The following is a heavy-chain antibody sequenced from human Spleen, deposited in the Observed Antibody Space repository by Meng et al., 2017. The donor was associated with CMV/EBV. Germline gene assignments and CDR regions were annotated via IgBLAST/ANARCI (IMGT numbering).Heavy chain of an antibody. D-gene: IGHD6-13*01. Sequence: GESLKISCAASGFTFDDYGMSWVRQAPGKGLEWVSGINWNGGSTGYADSVKGRFTISRDNAKNSLYLQMNSLRAEDTAVYYCAKGDTSTWPPFDYWGQGTLVTVSS. CDR2: INWNGGST. CDR3: AKGDTSTWPPFDY. V-gene: IGHV3-20*04. CDR1: GFTFDDYG. J-gene: IGHJ4*02.